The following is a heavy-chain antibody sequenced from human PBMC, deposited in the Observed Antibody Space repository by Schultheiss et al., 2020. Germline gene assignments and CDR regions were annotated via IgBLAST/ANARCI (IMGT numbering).Heavy chain of an antibody. CDR3: AKASTVTTGSLFDY. D-gene: IGHD4-17*01. V-gene: IGHV3-23*01. Sequence: GGSLRLSCAASGFTFSDYYMNWVRQAPGKGLEWVSAISGSGGSTYYADSVKGRFTISRDNSKNTLYLQMNSLRAEDTAVYYCAKASTVTTGSLFDYWGQGTLVTVSS. J-gene: IGHJ4*02. CDR1: GFTFSDYY. CDR2: ISGSGGST.